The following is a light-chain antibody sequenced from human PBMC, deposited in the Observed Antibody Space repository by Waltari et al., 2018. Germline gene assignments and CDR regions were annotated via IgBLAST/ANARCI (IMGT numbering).Light chain of an antibody. CDR2: VNSDGSH. CDR1: SGHSSNV. CDR3: QTGGHGTWV. Sequence: QLVLTQSPSASASLGVSVKLTCTLSSGHSSNVIAWLQQQPEKGPRYLMKVNSDGSHSKGDEIPDRFSGSSSGAERYLTISSLQSEDEADYYCQTGGHGTWVFGGGTKLTVL. J-gene: IGLJ3*02. V-gene: IGLV4-69*01.